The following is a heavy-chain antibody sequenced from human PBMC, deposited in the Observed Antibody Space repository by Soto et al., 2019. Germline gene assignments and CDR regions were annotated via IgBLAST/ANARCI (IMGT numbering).Heavy chain of an antibody. Sequence: GGSLRLSCAASGFTFSSYAMHWVRQAPGKGLEWVAVISYDGSNKYYADSVKGRFTISRDNSKNTLYLQMNSLRAEDTAVYYCARGPQLEALELYYFDYWGQGTLVTVSS. CDR2: ISYDGSNK. J-gene: IGHJ4*02. CDR1: GFTFSSYA. V-gene: IGHV3-30-3*01. CDR3: ARGPQLEALELYYFDY. D-gene: IGHD1-7*01.